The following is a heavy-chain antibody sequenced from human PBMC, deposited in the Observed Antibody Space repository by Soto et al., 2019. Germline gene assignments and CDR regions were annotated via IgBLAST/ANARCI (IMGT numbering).Heavy chain of an antibody. D-gene: IGHD2-2*01. V-gene: IGHV3-53*02. CDR3: GRGSSDSDGILRVDY. J-gene: IGHJ4*02. Sequence: EVQLVATGGGLIQPGESLRLSCAASGFTVSTNYMSWVRQAPGKGLEWVSVIYSGGNTYYADSVKGRFSMSRDKSKNTLFLQMNGLRAEDTAVYYCGRGSSDSDGILRVDYWGQGTLVTVSS. CDR2: IYSGGNT. CDR1: GFTVSTNY.